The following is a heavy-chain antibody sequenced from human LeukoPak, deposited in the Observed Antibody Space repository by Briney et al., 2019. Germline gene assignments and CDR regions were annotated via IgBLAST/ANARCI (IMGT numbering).Heavy chain of an antibody. Sequence: SETLSLTCTVSGGSISSYYWSWIRQPPGKGLEWIGYIYYSGSTNYNPSLKSRVTISVDTSKNQFSLKLSSVTAADTAVYYCARARRGSGLPWDAFDIWSQGTMVTVSS. D-gene: IGHD3-10*01. J-gene: IGHJ3*02. V-gene: IGHV4-59*01. CDR3: ARARRGSGLPWDAFDI. CDR2: IYYSGST. CDR1: GGSISSYY.